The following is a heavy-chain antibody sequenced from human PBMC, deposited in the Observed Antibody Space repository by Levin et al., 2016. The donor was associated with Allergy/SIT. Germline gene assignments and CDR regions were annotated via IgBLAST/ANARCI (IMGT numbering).Heavy chain of an antibody. Sequence: ASVKVSCKASGYTFTSYYMHWVRQAPGQGLEWMGIINPSGGSTSYAQKFQGRVTMTRDTSTSTVYMELSSLRSEDTAVYYCASNLGEPRYGDYVDYWGQGTLVTVSS. CDR3: ASNLGEPRYGDYVDY. D-gene: IGHD1-14*01. J-gene: IGHJ4*02. CDR1: GYTFTSYY. CDR2: INPSGGST. V-gene: IGHV1-46*01.